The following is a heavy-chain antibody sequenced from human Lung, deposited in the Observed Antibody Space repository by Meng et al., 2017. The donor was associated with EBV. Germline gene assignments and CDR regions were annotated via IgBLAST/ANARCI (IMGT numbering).Heavy chain of an antibody. CDR3: ARVGGSYDPPHYFDY. V-gene: IGHV3-74*01. CDR2: INSDGSST. CDR1: GSTFSSYC. Sequence: EWHPAEGGGGFVPPGGSLRLSCAASGSTFSSYCMHWVRQAPGKGLVWVSRINSDGSSTSYADSVKGRFTISRDNAKNTLYLQMNSLRAEDTALYHCARVGGSYDPPHYFDYWGQGTLVTVSS. D-gene: IGHD1-26*01. J-gene: IGHJ4*02.